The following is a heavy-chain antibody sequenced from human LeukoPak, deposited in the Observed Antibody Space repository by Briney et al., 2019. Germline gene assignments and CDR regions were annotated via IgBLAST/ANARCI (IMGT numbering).Heavy chain of an antibody. CDR3: ARYGSSWVGDY. V-gene: IGHV3-21*01. J-gene: IGHJ4*02. D-gene: IGHD6-13*01. CDR2: ISSSSSYI. CDR1: GFTFSSYR. Sequence: GGSLRLSCAASGFTFSSYRMNWVRQAPGKGLEWVSYISSSSSYIYYADSVKGRFTISRDNAKNSLYLQMNSLRAEDTAVYYCARYGSSWVGDYWGQGTLVTVSS.